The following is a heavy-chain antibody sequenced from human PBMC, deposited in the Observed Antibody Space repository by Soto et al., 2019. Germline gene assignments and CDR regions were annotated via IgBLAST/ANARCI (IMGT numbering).Heavy chain of an antibody. Sequence: QVQLQQWGAGLLKPSETLSLTCAVYGGSFSGYYWTWIRQPPGTGLEWIGEDNHSGSTNYNPSLKSRVTRSVHTSKSQCSLKLTSLNAADTAVYYGARDKITGLFDYWGQGTLVTVSS. J-gene: IGHJ4*02. D-gene: IGHD2-8*02. CDR3: ARDKITGLFDY. CDR2: DNHSGST. CDR1: GGSFSGYY. V-gene: IGHV4-34*01.